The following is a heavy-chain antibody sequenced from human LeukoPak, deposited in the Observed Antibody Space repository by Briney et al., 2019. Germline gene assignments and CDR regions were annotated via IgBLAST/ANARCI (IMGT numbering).Heavy chain of an antibody. J-gene: IGHJ4*02. D-gene: IGHD3-10*01. Sequence: GGSLRISCGVSGITLSNYAMSWVRQAPGKGLEWVAGLSGSAGGTTYADSVKGRFTISRDNSKNTLFLQMDRLRAEDTAVYFCAIRGFVVRVFLVGFHREAYYFDSWGQGAQVTVSS. CDR1: GITLSNYA. V-gene: IGHV3-23*01. CDR3: AIRGFVVRVFLVGFHREAYYFDS. CDR2: LSGSAGGT.